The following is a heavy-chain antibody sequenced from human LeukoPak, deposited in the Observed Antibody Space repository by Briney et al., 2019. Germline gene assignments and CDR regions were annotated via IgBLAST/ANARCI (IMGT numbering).Heavy chain of an antibody. V-gene: IGHV3-23*01. Sequence: PGGSLRLSCLTSGFTFSTNAMSWVRQAPGKGLEWISGISGSGASTYYADSVKGRFTISRDNSKNTLYLQMNSLRAGDTAVYYCAKVKAVADHYFDYWGQGTLVTVSS. D-gene: IGHD6-19*01. J-gene: IGHJ4*02. CDR2: ISGSGAST. CDR1: GFTFSTNA. CDR3: AKVKAVADHYFDY.